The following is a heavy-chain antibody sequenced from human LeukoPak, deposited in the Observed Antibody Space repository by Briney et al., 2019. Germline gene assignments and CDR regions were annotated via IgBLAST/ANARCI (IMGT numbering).Heavy chain of an antibody. J-gene: IGHJ4*02. Sequence: GGSLRLSCAASGFTFSSYAMSWVRQAPGKGLEWVSAISGSGGSTYYADSVKGRFTISRDNSKNTLYLQMNSLRAEDTAVYYCANPPTIVGATSWGQGTLVTVSS. CDR2: ISGSGGST. CDR3: ANPPTIVGATS. D-gene: IGHD1-26*01. V-gene: IGHV3-23*01. CDR1: GFTFSSYA.